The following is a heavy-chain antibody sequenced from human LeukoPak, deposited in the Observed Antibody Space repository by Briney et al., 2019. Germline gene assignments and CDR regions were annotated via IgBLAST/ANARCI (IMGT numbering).Heavy chain of an antibody. CDR2: IYSGGDT. J-gene: IGHJ4*02. V-gene: IGHV3-53*01. CDR3: AAELEKSGFAQLDH. D-gene: IGHD6-6*01. Sequence: GGSLRLSCAASGFTFSSYSMTWVRQAPGKGLEWVSVIYSGGDTYYADSVKGRFTISRDNSKNTLYLQMNSLRAEDTAVYYCAAELEKSGFAQLDHWGQGTLVTVSS. CDR1: GFTFSSYS.